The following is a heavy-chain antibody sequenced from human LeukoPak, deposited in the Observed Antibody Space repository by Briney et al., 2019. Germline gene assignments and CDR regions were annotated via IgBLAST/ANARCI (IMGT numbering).Heavy chain of an antibody. J-gene: IGHJ4*02. CDR2: ISTTSTYI. CDR3: ARVVGKVFKDINGYYFDY. D-gene: IGHD2-15*01. V-gene: IGHV3-21*01. Sequence: GGSLSLSCAASGFTFSSYSMNWVRQAPGKGLEWVSSISTTSTYIYYADSVKGRLTISRDNAKDSLYLQMNSLRAEDTAVYYSARVVGKVFKDINGYYFDYWGQGILVTVSS. CDR1: GFTFSSYS.